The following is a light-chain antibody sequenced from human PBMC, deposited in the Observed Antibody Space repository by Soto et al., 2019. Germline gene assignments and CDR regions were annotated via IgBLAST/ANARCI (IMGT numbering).Light chain of an antibody. V-gene: IGKV1-5*03. CDR2: KTS. CDR3: HQYNSYWT. Sequence: DTQMTQSPSTLSASVGDRVTLTCRASQSIGSWLAWYQQKPGKAPKLLIYKTSILENGVPSRFSGSGSGTEFTLSISSLQPDDFATYYCHQYNSYWTFGQGTRWIS. CDR1: QSIGSW. J-gene: IGKJ1*01.